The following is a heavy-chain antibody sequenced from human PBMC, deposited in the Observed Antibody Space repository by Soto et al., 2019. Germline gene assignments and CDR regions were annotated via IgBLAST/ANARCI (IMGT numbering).Heavy chain of an antibody. CDR3: ARTRSAWSDFHYYSLDV. V-gene: IGHV3-30*03. Sequence: GGSLRLSCAASGFTFNSYGMHWVRQGPGNGLEWVAFISYDSTKTYYADSVKGRFTVSRDNSNSALYVQMNSLTGEDTAVYYCARTRSAWSDFHYYSLDVWGQGTTVTVSS. D-gene: IGHD1-26*01. CDR1: GFTFNSYG. J-gene: IGHJ6*02. CDR2: ISYDSTKT.